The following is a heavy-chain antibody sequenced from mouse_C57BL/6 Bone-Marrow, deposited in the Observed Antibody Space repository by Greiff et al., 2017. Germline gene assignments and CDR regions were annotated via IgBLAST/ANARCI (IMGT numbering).Heavy chain of an antibody. CDR3: ARGANWDFDY. Sequence: VQLQQPGAELVRPGTSVKLSCKASGYTFTSYWMHWVKQRPGQGLEWIGVIDPSASYTNYNQKFKGKATLTVDTSSSTAYMQLSSLTSEDSAVYYCARGANWDFDYWGQGTTLTVSS. D-gene: IGHD4-1*01. CDR1: GYTFTSYW. V-gene: IGHV1-59*01. J-gene: IGHJ2*01. CDR2: IDPSASYT.